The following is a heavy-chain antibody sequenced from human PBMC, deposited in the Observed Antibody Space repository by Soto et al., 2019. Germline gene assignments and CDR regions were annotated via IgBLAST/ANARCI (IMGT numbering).Heavy chain of an antibody. CDR3: ARKGYYDSSGYYYRPYYYGMDV. CDR1: GGTFSSYA. D-gene: IGHD3-22*01. V-gene: IGHV1-69*13. J-gene: IGHJ6*02. Sequence: SVKVSCKASGGTFSSYAISWVRQAPGQGLEWMGGIIPIFGTANYAQKFQGRVTITADESTSTAYMELSSLRSEDTAAYYCARKGYYDSSGYYYRPYYYGMDVWGQGTTVTVSS. CDR2: IIPIFGTA.